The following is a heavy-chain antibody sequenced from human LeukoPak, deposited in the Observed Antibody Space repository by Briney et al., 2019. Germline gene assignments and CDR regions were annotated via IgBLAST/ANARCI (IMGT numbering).Heavy chain of an antibody. V-gene: IGHV3-33*01. CDR1: GFTFSVYG. D-gene: IGHD1-26*01. CDR3: ARAGGSYYYYFDY. Sequence: GGSLRLSCAASGFTFSVYGMHWVRQAQARGLDGWAVMWYDGSNKYYADSVKGRFTISRDNSKNTLYLEMSSLRAEDTAVYFCARAGGSYYYYFDYWGQGTLVTVSS. J-gene: IGHJ4*02. CDR2: MWYDGSNK.